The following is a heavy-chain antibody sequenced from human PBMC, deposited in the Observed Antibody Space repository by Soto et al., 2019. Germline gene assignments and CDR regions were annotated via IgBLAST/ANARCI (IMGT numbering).Heavy chain of an antibody. Sequence: PSETLSLTCTFSVASISTYYWSWIRHPPGKGLEWLGYIYDSGSTSYSPSLKSRVTISVDTSKNQFSLRLNSVTAADTAVYYCARDIDDYEGQYRFKPLGQGTLVIVS. CDR1: VASISTYY. D-gene: IGHD3-22*01. J-gene: IGHJ5*02. CDR2: IYDSGST. V-gene: IGHV4-59*01. CDR3: ARDIDDYEGQYRFKP.